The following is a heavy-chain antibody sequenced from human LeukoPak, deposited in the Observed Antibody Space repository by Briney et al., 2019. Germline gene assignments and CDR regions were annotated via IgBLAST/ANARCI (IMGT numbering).Heavy chain of an antibody. V-gene: IGHV3-64*01. CDR2: ISTNGSST. Sequence: GGSLRLSCAASGFTFSEYSMHWVRQAPGKGLEYVSAISTNGSSTYYANSVKGRFTISRDDPKNTLDLQMGSLRPEDMAVYYCARGFRYYGSGIDYWGQGTLVTVSS. J-gene: IGHJ4*02. CDR3: ARGFRYYGSGIDY. D-gene: IGHD3-10*01. CDR1: GFTFSEYS.